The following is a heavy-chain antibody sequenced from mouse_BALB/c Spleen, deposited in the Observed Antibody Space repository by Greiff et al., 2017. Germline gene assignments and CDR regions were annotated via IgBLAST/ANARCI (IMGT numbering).Heavy chain of an antibody. Sequence: VQLKQSGTVLARPGASVKMSCKASGYTFTSYWMHWVKQRPGQGLEWIGAIYPGNSDTSYNQKFKGKAKLTAVTSTSTAYMELSSLTNEDSAVYYCTRERYYGSSYNFDYWGQGTTLTVSS. V-gene: IGHV1-5*01. J-gene: IGHJ2*01. D-gene: IGHD1-1*01. CDR3: TRERYYGSSYNFDY. CDR2: IYPGNSDT. CDR1: GYTFTSYW.